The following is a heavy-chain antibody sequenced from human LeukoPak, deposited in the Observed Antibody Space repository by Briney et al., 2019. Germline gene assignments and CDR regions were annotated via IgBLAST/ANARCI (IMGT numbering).Heavy chain of an antibody. J-gene: IGHJ4*02. CDR3: ARTVQDGVGFDY. D-gene: IGHD2-15*01. Sequence: GASVKVSCKASGYTFTSYDINWVRQATGQGLEWMGWMNPNSGNTGYAQKFQGRVTMTRNISISTAYMELSSLRSEDTAVYYCARTVQDGVGFDYWGQGTLVTVSS. V-gene: IGHV1-8*01. CDR2: MNPNSGNT. CDR1: GYTFTSYD.